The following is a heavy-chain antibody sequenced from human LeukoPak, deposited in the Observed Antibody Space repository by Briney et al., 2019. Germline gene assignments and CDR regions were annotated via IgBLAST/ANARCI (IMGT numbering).Heavy chain of an antibody. CDR1: GFTFSDYG. V-gene: IGHV3-33*01. CDR2: IWYDGSNK. CDR3: ARSLRDSSGYYFMD. Sequence: GGSLRLSCAASGFTFSDYGMHWVRQAPGKGLERVAVIWYDGSNKYYADSVKGRFTISRDNSKNTLFLQMNSLRAEDTAVYYSARSLRDSSGYYFMDWGQGTLATVSS. D-gene: IGHD3-22*01. J-gene: IGHJ4*02.